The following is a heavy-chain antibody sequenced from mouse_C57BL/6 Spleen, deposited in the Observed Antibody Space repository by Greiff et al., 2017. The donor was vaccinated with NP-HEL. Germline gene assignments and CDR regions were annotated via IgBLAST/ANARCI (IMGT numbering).Heavy chain of an antibody. CDR1: GYSFTDYN. D-gene: IGHD2-2*01. J-gene: IGHJ4*01. CDR3: ARSGRSTMVTTEDYYAIDY. CDR2: INPNYGTT. Sequence: VQLKESGPELVKPGASVKISCKASGYSFTDYNMNWVKQSNGKSLEWIGVINPNYGTTSYNQKFKGKATLTVDQSSSTAYMQLNSLTSEDSAVYYCARSGRSTMVTTEDYYAIDYWGQGTSVTVSS. V-gene: IGHV1-39*01.